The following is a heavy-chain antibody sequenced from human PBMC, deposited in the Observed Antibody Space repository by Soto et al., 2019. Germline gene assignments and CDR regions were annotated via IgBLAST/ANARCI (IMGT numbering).Heavy chain of an antibody. D-gene: IGHD6-13*01. CDR1: GGTFSSYR. V-gene: IGHV1-69*01. CDR3: ARDSGAKLSSS. CDR2: IVPIYRTA. Sequence: SVKVSCEASGGTFSSYRFNWVRQARGQGLEWLGGIVPIYRTADYAQKFQGRVTITADESTRTVYMELSSLKSQDTALYYCARDSGAKLSSSWGQGTLVTVSS. J-gene: IGHJ4*02.